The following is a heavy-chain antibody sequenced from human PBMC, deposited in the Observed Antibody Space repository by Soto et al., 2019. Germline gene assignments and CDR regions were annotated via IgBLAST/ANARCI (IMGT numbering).Heavy chain of an antibody. CDR1: GGSVSSGLYY. Sequence: QVQLQESGPGLVKPSDTLSRTCTVSGGSVSSGLYYWGWILQPPGKGLEWIGNIYYNGSTSYNPSLKSRVNIAVETAKIHFSLKRSSVTAADTAVYYWARVDYGDYPWCDRWGQGTLVAVSS. CDR2: IYYNGST. V-gene: IGHV4-61*01. D-gene: IGHD4-17*01. J-gene: IGHJ5*02. CDR3: ARVDYGDYPWCDR.